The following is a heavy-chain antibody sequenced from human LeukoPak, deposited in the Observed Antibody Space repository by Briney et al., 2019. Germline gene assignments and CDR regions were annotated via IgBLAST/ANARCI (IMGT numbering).Heavy chain of an antibody. V-gene: IGHV3-23*01. J-gene: IGHJ4*02. CDR3: AKRGTGYNHFDY. CDR1: GFTFSSYG. Sequence: GGSLRLSCAASGFTFSSYGMSWVRQAPGKGLEWVSAISGSGGSIYYADSVKGRFTISRDNSKNTLYLQMNSLRAEDTAVYYCAKRGTGYNHFDYWGQGTLVTVSS. D-gene: IGHD3/OR15-3a*01. CDR2: ISGSGGSI.